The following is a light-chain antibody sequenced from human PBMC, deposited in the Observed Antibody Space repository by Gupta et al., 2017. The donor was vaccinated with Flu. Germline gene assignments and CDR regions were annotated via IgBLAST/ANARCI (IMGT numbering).Light chain of an antibody. CDR2: GAS. Sequence: EIVMTQSPATLSVSPGERATLSCKASQSIGTSLAWYQQKPGQSPRLLIYGASTSVTGCPATFSGSGCGTEFALTISSRQSEDFVVSYCQQHNNWPSRTFGQGTKVEIK. V-gene: IGKV3-15*01. J-gene: IGKJ1*01. CDR1: QSIGTS. CDR3: QQHNNWPSRT.